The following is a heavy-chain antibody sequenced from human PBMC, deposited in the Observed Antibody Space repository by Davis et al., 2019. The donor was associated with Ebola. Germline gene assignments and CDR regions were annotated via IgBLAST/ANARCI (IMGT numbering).Heavy chain of an antibody. CDR2: IKQDGSEK. CDR3: AKDTVVIAARYFDY. J-gene: IGHJ4*02. CDR1: GFTFSSYW. Sequence: GESLKISCAASGFTFSSYWMSWVRQAPGKGLEWVANIKQDGSEKYYVDSVKGRFTISRDNAKNSLYLQMNSLRAEDTAVYYCAKDTVVIAARYFDYWGQGTLVTVSS. D-gene: IGHD6-6*01. V-gene: IGHV3-7*03.